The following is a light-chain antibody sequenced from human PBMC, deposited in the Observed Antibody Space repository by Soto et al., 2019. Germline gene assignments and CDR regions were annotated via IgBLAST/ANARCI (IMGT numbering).Light chain of an antibody. Sequence: DIQMTQSPSTLSASIGDTVTITCRTSQSVDTWLAWYQHKAGKAPKLLIYRASSLATGVPSRFSGSESGTAFTLTITSLQPDDFATYYCQHYNDYSRVFGQGTQVEIK. CDR1: QSVDTW. CDR3: QHYNDYSRV. J-gene: IGKJ1*01. CDR2: RAS. V-gene: IGKV1-5*03.